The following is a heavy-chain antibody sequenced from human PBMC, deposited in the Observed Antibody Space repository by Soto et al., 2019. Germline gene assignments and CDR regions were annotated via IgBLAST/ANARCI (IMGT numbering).Heavy chain of an antibody. CDR1: GFTFSNAW. CDR3: TTDRLEIGKYFQH. J-gene: IGHJ1*01. Sequence: GGSLRLSCAASGFTFSNAWMSWVRQAPGKGLEWVGRIKSKTDGGTTDYAAPVKGRFTISRDDSKNTLYLQMNSLKTEDTAVYYCTTDRLEIGKYFQHWGQGTLVTVSS. CDR2: IKSKTDGGTT. D-gene: IGHD1-1*01. V-gene: IGHV3-15*01.